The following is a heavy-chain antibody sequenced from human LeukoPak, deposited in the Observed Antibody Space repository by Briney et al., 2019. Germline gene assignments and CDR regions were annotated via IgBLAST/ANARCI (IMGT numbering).Heavy chain of an antibody. CDR1: GFTFRSYA. D-gene: IGHD2-15*01. CDR2: ISYDGSNK. CDR3: ARGFEDCSGGSYYAIDY. J-gene: IGHJ4*02. Sequence: PGTSLRLSCAASGFTFRSYAMHWVRQAPGKGLEWVAVISYDGSNKYYADSVKGRFTISRDNSKNTLYLQMNSLRVEDTAVYYCARGFEDCSGGSYYAIDYWGQGTLVTVSS. V-gene: IGHV3-30-3*01.